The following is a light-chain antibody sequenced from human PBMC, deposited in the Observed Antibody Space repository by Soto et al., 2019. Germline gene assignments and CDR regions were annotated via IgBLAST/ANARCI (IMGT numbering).Light chain of an antibody. V-gene: IGKV1-5*03. CDR2: KAS. Sequence: DVQITHSPSTLSASVGDRVTITCRASQSISSWLAWYQQKPGKAPKLLIYKASSLESGVPSRFSGSGSGTEFTLTISCLQPDDFATYYRQEYNSYLWTFGQGTKVDI. J-gene: IGKJ1*01. CDR1: QSISSW. CDR3: QEYNSYLWT.